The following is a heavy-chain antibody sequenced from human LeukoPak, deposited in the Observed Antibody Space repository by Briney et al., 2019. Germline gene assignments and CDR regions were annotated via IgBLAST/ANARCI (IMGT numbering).Heavy chain of an antibody. CDR1: GYTLTELS. CDR2: FDPEGGET. V-gene: IGHV1-24*01. CDR3: ATMRAYCGGDCQFFDY. J-gene: IGHJ4*02. D-gene: IGHD2-21*02. Sequence: ASVKVSCKVSGYTLTELSMHWVRQAPGKGLGWMGGFDPEGGETISAQKFQGRVTMTEDTSTDTAYMELSSLRSEDTAVYCCATMRAYCGGDCQFFDYWGQGTLVTVSS.